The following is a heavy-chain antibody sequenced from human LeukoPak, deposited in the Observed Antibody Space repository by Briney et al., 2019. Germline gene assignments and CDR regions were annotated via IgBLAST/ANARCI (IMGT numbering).Heavy chain of an antibody. D-gene: IGHD2-2*01. CDR3: ARDRVVPAAAMDV. Sequence: GSLRLSCAASGFPFSSYSMNWVRQAPGKGLEWVSSISSSSSYIYYADSVKGRFTISRDNAKNSLYLQMNSLRAEDTAVYYCARDRVVPAAAMDVWGQGTTVTVSS. J-gene: IGHJ6*02. CDR2: ISSSSSYI. V-gene: IGHV3-21*01. CDR1: GFPFSSYS.